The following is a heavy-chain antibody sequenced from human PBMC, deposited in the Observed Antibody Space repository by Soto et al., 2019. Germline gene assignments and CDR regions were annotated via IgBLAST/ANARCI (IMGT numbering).Heavy chain of an antibody. J-gene: IGHJ4*02. Sequence: ESGGGLVKPGGSLRLSCAASGFTFSSYSMNWVRQAPGKGLEWVSSISSSSSYIYYADSVKGRFTISRDNAKNSLYLQMNSLRAEDTAVYYCARSPSMTTVSFDYWGQGTLVTVSS. CDR3: ARSPSMTTVSFDY. V-gene: IGHV3-21*01. CDR1: GFTFSSYS. D-gene: IGHD4-17*01. CDR2: ISSSSSYI.